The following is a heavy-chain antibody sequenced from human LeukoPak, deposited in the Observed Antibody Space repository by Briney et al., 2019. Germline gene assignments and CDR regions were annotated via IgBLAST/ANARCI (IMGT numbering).Heavy chain of an antibody. D-gene: IGHD5-18*01. CDR2: IIPIFGTA. J-gene: IGHJ4*02. CDR3: ARVSAMGRKYYFDY. CDR1: GGTFSSYA. V-gene: IGHV1-69*13. Sequence: SVKVSCKASGGTFSSYAISWVRQASGQGLVWMGGIIPIFGTANYAQKFQGRVTITADESTSTAYMELSSLRSKDTAVYYCARVSAMGRKYYFDYWGQGTLVTVSS.